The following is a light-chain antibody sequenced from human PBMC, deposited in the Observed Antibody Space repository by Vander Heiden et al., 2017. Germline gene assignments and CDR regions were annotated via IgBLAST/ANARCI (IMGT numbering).Light chain of an antibody. J-gene: IGLJ2*01. CDR3: NSRDSSRNHLNVV. V-gene: IGLV3-19*01. CDR2: RTN. CDR1: SLRSSY. Sequence: SSELTQDPTVSVALGQTVRITCQGDSLRSSYASWYQQKPGQAPVLVVYRTNIRPSGIPDRFSGSSSGNTASLTITGAQAEDEADYYCNSRDSSRNHLNVVFGGGTKLTVL.